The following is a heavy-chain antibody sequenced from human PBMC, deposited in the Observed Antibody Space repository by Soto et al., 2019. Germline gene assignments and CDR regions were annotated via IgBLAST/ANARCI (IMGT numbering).Heavy chain of an antibody. CDR2: IYSGGST. J-gene: IGHJ5*02. CDR3: AQMSLRSWFDP. Sequence: PGGSLRLSCAASWFTVSSNYMSWVRQAPGKGLEWVSVIYSGGSTYYADSVKGRFTISRHNSKNTLYLQMNSLRAEDTAVYYCAQMSLRSWFDPWGQGTLVTVSS. V-gene: IGHV3-53*04. CDR1: WFTVSSNY.